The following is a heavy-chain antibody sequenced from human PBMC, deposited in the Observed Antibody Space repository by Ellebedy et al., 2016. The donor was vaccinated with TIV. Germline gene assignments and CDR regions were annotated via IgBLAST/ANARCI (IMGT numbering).Heavy chain of an antibody. D-gene: IGHD4-17*01. CDR1: GYTFNTYN. J-gene: IGHJ4*02. Sequence: ASVKVSCKAPGYTFNTYNFNWVRQAPGRGLEWMGWISPYIGNTIYAQKFQGRVTMTADTSTTTAYLELRSLRSDDTAVYYRARDVSDYEIDHWGQGTLVTVSS. CDR3: ARDVSDYEIDH. CDR2: ISPYIGNT. V-gene: IGHV1-18*04.